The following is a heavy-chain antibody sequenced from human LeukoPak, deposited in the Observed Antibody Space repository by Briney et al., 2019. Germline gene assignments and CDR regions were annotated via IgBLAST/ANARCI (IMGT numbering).Heavy chain of an antibody. D-gene: IGHD6-19*01. Sequence: ASVKVSCKASGYTFTSYAMHWVRQAPGQRLEWMGWINAGNGNTKYSQKFQGRVTITRDTSASTAYMELSSLRSEDTAVYYCARDWVAGTPLGYWGQGTLVTVSS. CDR2: INAGNGNT. V-gene: IGHV1-3*01. J-gene: IGHJ4*02. CDR3: ARDWVAGTPLGY. CDR1: GYTFTSYA.